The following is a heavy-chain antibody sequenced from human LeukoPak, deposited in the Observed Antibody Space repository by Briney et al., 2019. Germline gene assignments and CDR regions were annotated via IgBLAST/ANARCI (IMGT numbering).Heavy chain of an antibody. J-gene: IGHJ4*02. V-gene: IGHV1-2*06. CDR3: ARVTWKTIIAAPDY. D-gene: IGHD3-3*01. CDR2: LNPHTGGA. CDR1: GYTFTDYY. Sequence: GASVKVSCKTSGYTFTDYYIHWVRQATGQGLEWMGQLNPHTGGANYAQKFQGRVSMTRDASINTAYMEVTRLTSDDTAVYYCARVTWKTIIAAPDYWGQGTLVTVSS.